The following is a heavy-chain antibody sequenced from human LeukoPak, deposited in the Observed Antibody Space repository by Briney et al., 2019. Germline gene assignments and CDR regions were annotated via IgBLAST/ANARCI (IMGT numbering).Heavy chain of an antibody. Sequence: GGSLRLSCAASGFTFSSYGMHWVRLAPGKGLEWVAVIWYGGSNKYYADSVKGRFTISRVNSKNTLYLQMNSLRAEDTAVYYCARHGISGTYYAAFDYWGQGTLVTVSS. V-gene: IGHV3-33*08. D-gene: IGHD1-26*01. CDR3: ARHGISGTYYAAFDY. CDR2: IWYGGSNK. J-gene: IGHJ4*02. CDR1: GFTFSSYG.